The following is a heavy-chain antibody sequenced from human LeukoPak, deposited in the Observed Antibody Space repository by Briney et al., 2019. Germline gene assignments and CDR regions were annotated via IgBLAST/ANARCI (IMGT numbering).Heavy chain of an antibody. Sequence: SETLSLTCTVSGGSISSYYWSWIRQPPGKGLEWIGYIYYSGSTNYNPSLKSRLTMSVDTSKNHFSLRLNSATAADTAIYYCATHRRPGSGGYENAFEIWGQGTMVTVSS. CDR3: ATHRRPGSGGYENAFEI. V-gene: IGHV4-59*08. CDR1: GGSISSYY. D-gene: IGHD5-12*01. CDR2: IYYSGST. J-gene: IGHJ3*02.